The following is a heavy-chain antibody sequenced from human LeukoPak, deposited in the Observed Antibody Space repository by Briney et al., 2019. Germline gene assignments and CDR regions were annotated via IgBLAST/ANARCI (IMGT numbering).Heavy chain of an antibody. Sequence: EASVKVSCKASGGTFSSYAISWVRQAPGQGLEWMGRIIPIFGTANYAQKFQGRVTITTDESTSTAYMELSSLRSEDTAVYYCARDLFQYSSSWYDLTEYYFDYWGQGTLVTVSS. D-gene: IGHD6-13*01. V-gene: IGHV1-69*05. J-gene: IGHJ4*02. CDR2: IIPIFGTA. CDR3: ARDLFQYSSSWYDLTEYYFDY. CDR1: GGTFSSYA.